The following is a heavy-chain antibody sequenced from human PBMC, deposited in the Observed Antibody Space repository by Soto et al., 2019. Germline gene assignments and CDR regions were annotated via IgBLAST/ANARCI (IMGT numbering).Heavy chain of an antibody. J-gene: IGHJ4*02. D-gene: IGHD1-26*01. CDR1: GGSISGYY. CDR2: IYDSGSP. Sequence: SETLSLTCTISGGSISGYYWSWIRQPPGQALEWIGYIYDSGSPYYTPSLRSRVIISADTSKNQISLKLTSATAADTAVYFFARGVGSSPPRYWGRGTLVTVSS. CDR3: ARGVGSSPPRY. V-gene: IGHV4-59*12.